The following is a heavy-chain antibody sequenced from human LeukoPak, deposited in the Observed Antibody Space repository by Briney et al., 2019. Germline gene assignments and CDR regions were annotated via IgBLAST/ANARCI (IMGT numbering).Heavy chain of an antibody. CDR3: ALRYFDRDY. CDR1: GGSISSSNYY. V-gene: IGHV4-39*01. J-gene: IGHJ4*02. D-gene: IGHD3-9*01. Sequence: SETLSLTCTVSGGSISSSNYYWVWVRQPPGKGLEWVGSIYYSGSTYYNPSLKSRVTISVETSKNQFSLKLSSVTAADTAVYYCALRYFDRDYWGQGTLVTVSS. CDR2: IYYSGST.